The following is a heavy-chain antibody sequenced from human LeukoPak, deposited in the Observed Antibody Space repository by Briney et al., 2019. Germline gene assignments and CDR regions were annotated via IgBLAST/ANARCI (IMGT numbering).Heavy chain of an antibody. V-gene: IGHV1-69*13. CDR1: GGTFSSYA. CDR2: IIPIFGTA. CDR3: ARNLLMGELPNYYFDY. D-gene: IGHD3-16*01. Sequence: ASVKVSCKASGGTFSSYAISRVRQAPGQGLEWMGGIIPIFGTANYAQKFQGRVTITADESTSTAYMELSSLRSEDTAVYYCARNLLMGELPNYYFDYWGQGTLVTVSS. J-gene: IGHJ4*02.